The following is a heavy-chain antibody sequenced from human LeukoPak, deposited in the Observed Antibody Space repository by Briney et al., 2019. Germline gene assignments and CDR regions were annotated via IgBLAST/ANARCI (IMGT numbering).Heavy chain of an antibody. Sequence: GGSLRLSCAASGFSVTNNYSSWVRQAPGKGLECVAFMYTEGQTSYADSVKGRFTISRGDSENTVSLLMVNLRAEDTAVYYGARGAKWAYYFVYWGQGTLVTVSS. CDR2: MYTEGQT. D-gene: IGHD1-26*01. J-gene: IGHJ4*02. CDR3: ARGAKWAYYFVY. V-gene: IGHV3-66*01. CDR1: GFSVTNNY.